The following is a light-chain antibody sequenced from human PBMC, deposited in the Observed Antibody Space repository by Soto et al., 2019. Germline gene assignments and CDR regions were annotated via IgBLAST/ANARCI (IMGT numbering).Light chain of an antibody. CDR3: SSYTRSSAPYV. Sequence: QSVLTQPVSVSGSPGQSITISCTGTSSDVGAYNYVSWYQQHPGKAPKLMIYAVSNRPSGVSNRFSGSKSGNTASLTISGLQADDEADYYCSSYTRSSAPYVFGTGTKVTVL. J-gene: IGLJ1*01. V-gene: IGLV2-14*01. CDR1: SSDVGAYNY. CDR2: AVS.